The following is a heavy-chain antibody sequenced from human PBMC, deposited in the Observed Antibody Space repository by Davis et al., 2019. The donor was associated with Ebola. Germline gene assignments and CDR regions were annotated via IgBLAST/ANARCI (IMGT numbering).Heavy chain of an antibody. CDR1: GYTFRIHA. J-gene: IGHJ6*02. D-gene: IGHD1-14*01. CDR3: ARGGETVTGTASHGMDV. V-gene: IGHV3-23*01. Sequence: GGLRLSCAASGYTFRIHAMTWVRQAPGKGLEWVSALSGSGGLSYYADSVKGRFTISRDNSKNTLYLQMDSLTAEDTAVYYCARGGETVTGTASHGMDVWGQGTTVTVSS. CDR2: LSGSGGLS.